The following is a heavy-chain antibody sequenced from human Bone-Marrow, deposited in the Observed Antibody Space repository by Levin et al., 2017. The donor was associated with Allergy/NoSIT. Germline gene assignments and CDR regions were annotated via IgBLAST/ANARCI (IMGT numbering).Heavy chain of an antibody. V-gene: IGHV3-48*01. D-gene: IGHD5-24*01. CDR2: FPRGGNDI. J-gene: IGHJ4*02. CDR1: GFTFSAYS. CDR3: ARDHNWAFDY. Sequence: GESLKISCVASGFTFSAYSMNWVRQAPGKGLEWISYFPRGGNDISYADSVEGRFTISRDNAKNSVYLQMNSLRAEDTAVYYCARDHNWAFDYWGRGSLVTVSS.